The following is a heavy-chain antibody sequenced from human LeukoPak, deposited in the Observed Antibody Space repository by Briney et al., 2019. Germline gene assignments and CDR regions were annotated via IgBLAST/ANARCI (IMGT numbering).Heavy chain of an antibody. CDR1: GFTFSSYS. J-gene: IGHJ6*02. CDR2: ISSSSSYI. V-gene: IGHV3-21*01. D-gene: IGHD3-9*01. Sequence: GGSLRLSCAASGFTFSSYSMNWVRQAPGKGLEWVSSISSSSSYIYYADSVKGQFTISRDNAKNSLYLRMNSLRAEDTAVYYCARDGYDILTGVDYYYYYGMDVWGQGTTVTVSS. CDR3: ARDGYDILTGVDYYYYYGMDV.